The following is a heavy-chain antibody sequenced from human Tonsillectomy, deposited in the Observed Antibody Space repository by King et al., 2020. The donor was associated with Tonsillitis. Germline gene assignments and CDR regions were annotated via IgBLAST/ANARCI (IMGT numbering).Heavy chain of an antibody. CDR1: GYTFTNYV. V-gene: IGHV1-18*01. D-gene: IGHD4-17*01. CDR3: ARELSTHDYGDYGYFQH. CDR2: ISTYNGNT. J-gene: IGHJ1*01. Sequence: VQLVESGAEVKKPGASVKVSCQASGYTFTNYVINWVRQAPGQGLEWMGWISTYNGNTKYAQKFQGRVTMTTDTSTSTAYMELRSLRSDDTAVYYCARELSTHDYGDYGYFQHWGQGTRVTVSS.